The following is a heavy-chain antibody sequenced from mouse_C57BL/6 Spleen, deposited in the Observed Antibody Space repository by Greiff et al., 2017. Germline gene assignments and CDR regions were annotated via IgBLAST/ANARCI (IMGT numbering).Heavy chain of an antibody. CDR2: IYPSDSET. Sequence: VQLQQPGAELVRPGSSVKLSCKASGYTFTSYWMDWVKQRPGQGLEWIGNIYPSDSETHYNQKFKDKATLTVDKSSSTAYMQLSSLTSEDSAVYYCARGGYYGSSSYFDVWGTGTTVTVSS. V-gene: IGHV1-61*01. CDR3: ARGGYYGSSSYFDV. D-gene: IGHD1-1*01. J-gene: IGHJ1*03. CDR1: GYTFTSYW.